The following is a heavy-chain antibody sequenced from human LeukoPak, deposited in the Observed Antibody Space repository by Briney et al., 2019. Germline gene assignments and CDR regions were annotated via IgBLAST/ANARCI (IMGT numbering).Heavy chain of an antibody. CDR1: EFTFNSYN. Sequence: GSLRLSCAASEFTFNSYNMNWVRQPPGKGLEWIGEINHSGSTNYNPSLKSRVTISVDTSKNQFSLKLSSVTAADTAVYYCARDSSSWLYYFDYWGQGTLVTVSS. D-gene: IGHD6-13*01. J-gene: IGHJ4*02. CDR2: INHSGST. CDR3: ARDSSSWLYYFDY. V-gene: IGHV4-34*01.